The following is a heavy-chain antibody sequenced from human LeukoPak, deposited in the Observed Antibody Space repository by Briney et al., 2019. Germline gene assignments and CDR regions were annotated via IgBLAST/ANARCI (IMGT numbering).Heavy chain of an antibody. CDR2: ISGSGGST. J-gene: IGHJ3*01. Sequence: PGGSLRLSCAASGFSFTSYGIIWVRQAPGKGLEWVSGISGSGGSTYNADSVKGRFTISRDNSKNTLFLQMNSLRAEDTAAYYCVKSTSSWYGGPFDLWGRGTMVTVSS. D-gene: IGHD6-13*01. CDR1: GFSFTSYG. CDR3: VKSTSSWYGGPFDL. V-gene: IGHV3-23*01.